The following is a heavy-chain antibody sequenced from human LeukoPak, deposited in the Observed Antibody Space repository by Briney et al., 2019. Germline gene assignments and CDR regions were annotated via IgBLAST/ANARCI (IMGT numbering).Heavy chain of an antibody. D-gene: IGHD1-26*01. CDR2: ISGSDGST. CDR1: GFSLSSYA. J-gene: IGHJ4*02. CDR3: AKSGGRSPIYY. Sequence: PGGSLRLSCAASGFSLSSYAMSWVRPAPGEGLEWVSGISGSDGSTYYADSVKGRFTISRDNAKNTLYLQMNSLRAEDTAVYYCAKSGGRSPIYYWGQGTLVTVSS. V-gene: IGHV3-23*01.